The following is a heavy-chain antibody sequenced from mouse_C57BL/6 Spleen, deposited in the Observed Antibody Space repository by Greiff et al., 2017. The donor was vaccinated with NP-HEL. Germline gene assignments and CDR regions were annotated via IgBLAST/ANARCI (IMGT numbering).Heavy chain of an antibody. D-gene: IGHD1-1*01. CDR1: GFTFSSYA. J-gene: IGHJ4*01. CDR3: AMDYYGSREFSYYYAMDY. CDR2: ISDGGSYT. V-gene: IGHV5-4*01. Sequence: EVQLVESGGGLVKPGGSLKLSCAASGFTFSSYAMSWVRQTPEKRLEWVATISDGGSYTYYPDNVKGRFTISRDNAKNNLYLQMSHLTSEDTAMYYCAMDYYGSREFSYYYAMDYWGQGTSVTVSS.